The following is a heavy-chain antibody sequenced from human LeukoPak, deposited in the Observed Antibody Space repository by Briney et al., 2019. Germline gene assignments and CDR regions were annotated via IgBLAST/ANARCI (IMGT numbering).Heavy chain of an antibody. D-gene: IGHD6-13*01. CDR1: GGTFSSYA. CDR3: VKAAGTPPTPYFDY. V-gene: IGHV1-69*13. CDR2: IIPIFGTA. Sequence: SAKVSCKASGGTFSSYAISWVRQAPGQGLEWMGGIIPIFGTANYAQKFQGRVTITADESTSTAYMELSSLRSEDTAVYYCVKAAGTPPTPYFDYWGQGTLVTVSS. J-gene: IGHJ4*02.